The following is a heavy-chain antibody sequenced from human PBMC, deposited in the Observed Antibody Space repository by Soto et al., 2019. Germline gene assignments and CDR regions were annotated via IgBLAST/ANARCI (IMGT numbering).Heavy chain of an antibody. J-gene: IGHJ3*02. CDR2: IWANGINK. V-gene: IGHV3-33*01. Sequence: TCTTLGMRWVRQAPGKGLEWVAVIWANGINKYYADSVRGRFTISRDNSKNTLDLQMNSLRAEDTALYCSVRERGPTDAFGIWGEPTMVTVSS. CDR1: TCTTLG. CDR3: VRERGPTDAFGI.